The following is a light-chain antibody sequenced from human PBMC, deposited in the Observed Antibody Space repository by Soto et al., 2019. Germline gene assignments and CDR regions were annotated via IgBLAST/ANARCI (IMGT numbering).Light chain of an antibody. CDR2: EVS. V-gene: IGLV2-14*01. Sequence: QSVLTQPASVSGSPGQSITISCTGSSSDVGGYNYVSWYQHHPGKAPKPMIYEVSHRPSGVSNRFSGSKSGSTASLTISGLQAEDEADYYCTSYTNIASLDVFGTGTKVTVL. CDR1: SSDVGGYNY. CDR3: TSYTNIASLDV. J-gene: IGLJ1*01.